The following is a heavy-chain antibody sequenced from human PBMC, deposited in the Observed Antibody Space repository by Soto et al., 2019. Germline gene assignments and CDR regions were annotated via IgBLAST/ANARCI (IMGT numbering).Heavy chain of an antibody. CDR1: CGSFSSYY. Sequence: SETLSLTCAVYCGSFSSYYWSWIRQPPGKGLEWIGEINHSGSTNYNPSLKSRVTISVDRSKNQFSLKLSSVTAADTAVYYCARDRAGDDSSGYIGYWGQGTLVTVSS. D-gene: IGHD3-22*01. CDR3: ARDRAGDDSSGYIGY. V-gene: IGHV4-34*01. CDR2: INHSGST. J-gene: IGHJ4*02.